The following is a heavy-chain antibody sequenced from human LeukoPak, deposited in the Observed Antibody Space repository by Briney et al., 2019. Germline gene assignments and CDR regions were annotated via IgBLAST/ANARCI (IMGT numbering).Heavy chain of an antibody. CDR2: IIPIFGTA. V-gene: IGHV1-69*13. CDR3: ASIKLGYCSSTSCYKGGYFDY. J-gene: IGHJ4*02. D-gene: IGHD2-2*02. Sequence: SVKVSCKASGGTFSSYAISWVRQAPGQGLEWMGGIIPIFGTANYAQKFQGRVTITADESTSTAYMELSSLRSEDTAVYYCASIKLGYCSSTSCYKGGYFDYWGQGTLVTVSS. CDR1: GGTFSSYA.